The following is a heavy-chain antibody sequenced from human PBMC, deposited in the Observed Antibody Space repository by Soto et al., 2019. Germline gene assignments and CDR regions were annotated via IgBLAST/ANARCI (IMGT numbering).Heavy chain of an antibody. D-gene: IGHD2-21*02. CDR1: GGSITGGDYY. Sequence: QVQLQESGPGLVKPSQTLSLTCSVSGGSITGGDYYWSWIRQPPGKGLEWIGYIYYSGSTYYNPSLKGRVTISVDTSRNQFSLKLSSVIAADTAVYYCARGGMVTAIRSWGQGTLVTVSS. CDR2: IYYSGST. V-gene: IGHV4-30-4*01. J-gene: IGHJ4*02. CDR3: ARGGMVTAIRS.